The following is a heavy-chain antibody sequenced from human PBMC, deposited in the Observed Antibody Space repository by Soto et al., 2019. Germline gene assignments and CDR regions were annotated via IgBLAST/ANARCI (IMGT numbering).Heavy chain of an antibody. CDR1: GFSLSTSGMC. CDR2: IDWDDDK. V-gene: IGHV2-70*01. CDR3: ARSYSSSWYSHRNWFDP. J-gene: IGHJ5*02. D-gene: IGHD6-13*01. Sequence: SGPTLVNPTQTLTLTCTFSGFSLSTSGMCVSWIRQPPGKALEWLAFIDWDDDKYYSTSLKTRLTISKDTSKNQVVLTMTNMDPVDTATYFCARSYSSSWYSHRNWFDPWGQGTLVTVSS.